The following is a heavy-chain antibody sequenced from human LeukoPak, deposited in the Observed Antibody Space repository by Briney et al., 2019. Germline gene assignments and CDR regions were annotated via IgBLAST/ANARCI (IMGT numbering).Heavy chain of an antibody. Sequence: ASVTVSCKASGYTFTGYYMHWVRQAPGQGLEWMGWINPNSGGTNYAQKFQGRVTISADKSISTAYLQWSSLKASDTAMYYCARHPSDFQWLLDYYFDYWGQGTLVTVSS. V-gene: IGHV1-2*02. J-gene: IGHJ4*02. CDR3: ARHPSDFQWLLDYYFDY. CDR2: INPNSGGT. D-gene: IGHD5-12*01. CDR1: GYTFTGYY.